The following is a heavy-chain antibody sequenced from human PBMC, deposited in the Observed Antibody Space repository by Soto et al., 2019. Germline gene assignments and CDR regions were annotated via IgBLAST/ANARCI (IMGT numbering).Heavy chain of an antibody. CDR2: IIPIFGTA. V-gene: IGHV1-69*06. D-gene: IGHD3-10*01. CDR3: ASGSITMVRGVPYYFDY. Sequence: GASVKVSCKASGGTFSSYAISWVRQAPGQGLEWMGGIIPIFGTANYAQKFQGRVTITADKSTSTAYMELSSLRSGDTAVYYCASGSITMVRGVPYYFDYWGQGTLVTVSS. J-gene: IGHJ4*02. CDR1: GGTFSSYA.